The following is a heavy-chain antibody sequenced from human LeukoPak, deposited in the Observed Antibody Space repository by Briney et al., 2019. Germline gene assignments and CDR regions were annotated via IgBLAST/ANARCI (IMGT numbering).Heavy chain of an antibody. CDR1: GGSVSSGGYY. Sequence: PSQTLSLTCTVSGGSVSSGGYYWSWIRQHPGEGLEWIGYIYYSGATYYNPSLKSRLTISLDTPKNQFSLKLTSVTAADTAVYYCATAAQNWNNAPYFDFWGQETLVTVSS. J-gene: IGHJ4*02. D-gene: IGHD1/OR15-1a*01. CDR2: IYYSGAT. V-gene: IGHV4-31*03. CDR3: ATAAQNWNNAPYFDF.